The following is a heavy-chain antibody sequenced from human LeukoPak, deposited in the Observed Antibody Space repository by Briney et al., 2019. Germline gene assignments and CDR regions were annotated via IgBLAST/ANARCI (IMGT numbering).Heavy chain of an antibody. D-gene: IGHD6-13*01. CDR1: GYSFTSYW. J-gene: IGHJ4*02. CDR2: IYPGDSDT. Sequence: GESLKISCKSSGYSFTSYWIGWVRPMPGKGLEWMGIIYPGDSDTRYSPSFQGQVTISADKSISSAYLQWSSLKASDTAMYYCARYSSSWGYFDYWGQGTLVTVSS. V-gene: IGHV5-51*01. CDR3: ARYSSSWGYFDY.